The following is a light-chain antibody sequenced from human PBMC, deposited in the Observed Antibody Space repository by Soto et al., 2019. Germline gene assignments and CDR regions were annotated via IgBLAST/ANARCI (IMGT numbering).Light chain of an antibody. J-gene: IGKJ1*01. Sequence: EIVLAQSPGTLSLSPGERATLSCRASQSVTNSFLAWYQQKPGQAPRLLIYGASRRVTGIPDRFTGSGSGTDFTLTISRLEPEDFAVYYCQQYVSSPWAFGQGTKVEI. V-gene: IGKV3-20*01. CDR3: QQYVSSPWA. CDR2: GAS. CDR1: QSVTNSF.